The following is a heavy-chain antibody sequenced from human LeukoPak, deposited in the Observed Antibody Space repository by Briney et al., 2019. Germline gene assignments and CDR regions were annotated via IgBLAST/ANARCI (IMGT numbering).Heavy chain of an antibody. Sequence: GGSLRLSCAASGFTFRSYGMHWVRQAPGEGLEWVAVISYDGSNKYYADSVKGRFTISRDNSKNTLYLQTNSLRAEDTAVYYCARGGSHGMDVWGQGTTVTVSS. J-gene: IGHJ6*02. V-gene: IGHV3-30*03. CDR3: ARGGSHGMDV. D-gene: IGHD3-16*01. CDR2: ISYDGSNK. CDR1: GFTFRSYG.